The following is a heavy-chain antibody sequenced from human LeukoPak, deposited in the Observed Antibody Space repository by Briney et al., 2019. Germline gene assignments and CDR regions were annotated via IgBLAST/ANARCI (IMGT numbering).Heavy chain of an antibody. D-gene: IGHD3-9*01. V-gene: IGHV2-5*01. Sequence: SGPTLVNPTQTLTLTCTFSDFSLSTPGMGVGWIRQPPGKAPEWLVMIYYNDDKRYSPSLRSRLTITKDTSKHQVVLTMTNVDVVDTATYYCAHLVVTIDWRSYFDYWGQGILVTVSS. CDR2: IYYNDDK. J-gene: IGHJ4*02. CDR3: AHLVVTIDWRSYFDY. CDR1: DFSLSTPGMG.